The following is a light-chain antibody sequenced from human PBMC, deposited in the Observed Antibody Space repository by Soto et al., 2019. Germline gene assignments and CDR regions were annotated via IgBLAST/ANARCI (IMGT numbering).Light chain of an antibody. CDR3: ATWDDSLNAYV. Sequence: QSVLTQPPSASGTPGQRVTTSCSGSSSNIGSNTVNWYQQLPGTAPKLLIYSNNQRPSGVPDRFSGSKSGTSVSLAISGLQSEDEADYYCATWDDSLNAYVFGTGTKCHRP. CDR2: SNN. CDR1: SSNIGSNT. V-gene: IGLV1-44*01. J-gene: IGLJ1*01.